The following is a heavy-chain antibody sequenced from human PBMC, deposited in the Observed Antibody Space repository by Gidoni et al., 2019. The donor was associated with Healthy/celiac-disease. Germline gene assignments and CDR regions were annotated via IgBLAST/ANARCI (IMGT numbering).Heavy chain of an antibody. Sequence: QVQLVQSGAEVKKPGASVKVSCKASGYTFTGYYMHWVRQAPGQGLEWMGWINPNSGGTNYAKTFQGRVTMTRDTSISTAYMELSRLRSDDTAVYYCARAWMRFLEMGYWGQGTLVTVSS. CDR1: GYTFTGYY. CDR3: ARAWMRFLEMGY. J-gene: IGHJ4*02. D-gene: IGHD3-3*01. V-gene: IGHV1-2*02. CDR2: INPNSGGT.